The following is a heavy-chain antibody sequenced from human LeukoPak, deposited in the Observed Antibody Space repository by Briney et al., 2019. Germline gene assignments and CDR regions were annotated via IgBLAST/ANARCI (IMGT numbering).Heavy chain of an antibody. CDR3: ARAKMATTGGFDY. J-gene: IGHJ4*02. CDR1: GFTFSDYN. V-gene: IGHV3-11*01. Sequence: GGSLRLSCPASGFTFSDYNMRWIRQAPGKGLAWVSSISSSGSTNYYAASVNGRFTISRDNAKNSLFLQMNSLRAEDTAVYYCARAKMATTGGFDYWGQGTLVTVSS. D-gene: IGHD5-24*01. CDR2: ISSSGSTN.